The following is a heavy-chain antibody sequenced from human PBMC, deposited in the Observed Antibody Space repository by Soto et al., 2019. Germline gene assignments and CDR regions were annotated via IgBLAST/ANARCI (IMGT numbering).Heavy chain of an antibody. V-gene: IGHV4-61*01. CDR3: ARMSVTARNWFDP. Sequence: SETLSLTCTVSGGSVSSGNYYWSWIRQPPGRGLDWIGNIYYTGSTNYNPSLKSRITLSVDASRNQFSLKLNSVTAADTAVYYCARMSVTARNWFDPWGPGTLVPVSS. CDR1: GGSVSSGNYY. CDR2: IYYTGST. D-gene: IGHD1-20*01. J-gene: IGHJ5*02.